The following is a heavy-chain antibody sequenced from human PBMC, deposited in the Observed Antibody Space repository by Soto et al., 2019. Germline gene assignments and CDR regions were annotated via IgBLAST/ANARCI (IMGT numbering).Heavy chain of an antibody. J-gene: IGHJ4*02. CDR1: GFTFSSYS. V-gene: IGHV3-48*01. CDR2: ISSSSSTI. D-gene: IGHD6-13*01. Sequence: EVQLVESGGGLVQPGGSLRLSCAASGFTFSSYSMNWVRQAPGKGLEWVSYISSSSSTIYYEDSVKGRFTISRDNAKNSLYLQMNSLRAEDTAVYYCARDSLAAGIYFDYWGQGTLVTVSS. CDR3: ARDSLAAGIYFDY.